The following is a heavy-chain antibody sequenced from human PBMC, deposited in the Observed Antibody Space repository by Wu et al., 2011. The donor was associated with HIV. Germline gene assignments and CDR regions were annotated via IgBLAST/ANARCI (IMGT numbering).Heavy chain of an antibody. D-gene: IGHD7-27*01. CDR2: MNPNSGNT. V-gene: IGHV1-8*02. CDR1: GYTFTTYG. Sequence: QEQLVQSGAELKKPGASVKVSCKASGYTFTTYGISWVRQAPGQGLEWVGWMNPNSGNTGYAQKFQDRVNMTRDTSISTAYMELSSLTSDDTAVYYCARRYGPGDYFDYWGQGTLVTVSS. CDR3: ARRYGPGDYFDY. J-gene: IGHJ4*02.